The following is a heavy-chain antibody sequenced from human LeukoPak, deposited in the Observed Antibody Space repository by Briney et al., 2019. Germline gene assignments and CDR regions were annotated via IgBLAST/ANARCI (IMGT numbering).Heavy chain of an antibody. CDR3: ARVLGGATTFDY. V-gene: IGHV4-61*01. D-gene: IGHD1-26*01. CDR1: GGSVSSGSYS. CDR2: IYYRGST. Sequence: TPSETLSLTCTVSGGSVSSGSYSWSWIRQPPGKGLEWIAYIYYRGSTNYNPSLKSRVTVSVDTSKNQFSLKLSSVTAADTAVYHCARVLGGATTFDYWGQGTLVTVSS. J-gene: IGHJ4*02.